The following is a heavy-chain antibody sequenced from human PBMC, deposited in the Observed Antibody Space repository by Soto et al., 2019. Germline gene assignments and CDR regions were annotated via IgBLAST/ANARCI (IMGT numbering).Heavy chain of an antibody. Sequence: PSETLSLTCAVYGGSFSGYYWSWIRQPPGKGLEWIGEINHSGSTNYNPSLKSRVTISGDTSKNQFSLKLSSVTAADTAVYYCARDLWGYCGTDCYPLDVWGQGTTVT. CDR2: INHSGST. CDR3: ARDLWGYCGTDCYPLDV. J-gene: IGHJ6*02. D-gene: IGHD2-21*02. V-gene: IGHV4-34*01. CDR1: GGSFSGYY.